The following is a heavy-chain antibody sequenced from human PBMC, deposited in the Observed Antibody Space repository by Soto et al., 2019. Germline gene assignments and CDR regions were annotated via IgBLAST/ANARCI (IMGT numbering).Heavy chain of an antibody. CDR1: GFTFSDYY. Sequence: QVQLVESGGGLVKPEGSLRLSCAASGFTFSDYYMSWLRQAPGKGLEWVSYMSGSGATIYYTAYAKGPITISRDNTKNSLYLQMNSLRAEDTAVYFCVSHCIRTPGVGCWGQGTLVTVSS. D-gene: IGHD1-1*01. V-gene: IGHV3-11*01. CDR3: VSHCIRTPGVGC. J-gene: IGHJ4*02. CDR2: MSGSGATI.